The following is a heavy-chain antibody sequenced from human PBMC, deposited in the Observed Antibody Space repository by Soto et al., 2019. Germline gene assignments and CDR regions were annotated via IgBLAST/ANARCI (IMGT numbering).Heavy chain of an antibody. V-gene: IGHV3-23*01. Sequence: PGGSLRLSCAASGFTFSSYAMSWVRQAPGRGLEWVSAISGSGGSTYYADSVKGRFTISRDNSKNTLDLQMNSLRAEDTAVYYCAKAFEGFGELLGFQHWGQGTLVTVSS. CDR3: AKAFEGFGELLGFQH. CDR2: ISGSGGST. D-gene: IGHD3-10*01. CDR1: GFTFSSYA. J-gene: IGHJ1*01.